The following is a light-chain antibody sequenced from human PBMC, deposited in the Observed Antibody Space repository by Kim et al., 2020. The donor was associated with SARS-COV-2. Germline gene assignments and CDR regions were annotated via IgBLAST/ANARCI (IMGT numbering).Light chain of an antibody. J-gene: IGLJ3*02. Sequence: GQKVTIAGSRRGPNIGNYYVSWYQQLPGTAPKLLIYDDNKRPSGIPDRFSGSKSGTSATLGITGLQTGDEADYYCGTWDDSLSAGVFGGGTQLTVL. CDR1: GPNIGNYY. CDR3: GTWDDSLSAGV. V-gene: IGLV1-51*01. CDR2: DDN.